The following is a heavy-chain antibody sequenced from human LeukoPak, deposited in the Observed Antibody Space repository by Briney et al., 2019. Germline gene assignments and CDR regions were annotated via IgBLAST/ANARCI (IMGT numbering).Heavy chain of an antibody. CDR3: ARVNINNWHSCDY. D-gene: IGHD1-1*01. V-gene: IGHV4-4*02. CDR2: IYHSGSP. CDR1: GGSISSNNW. Sequence: PSETLSLTRAVSGGSISSNNWWGWVRQPPGKGLEWIGEIYHSGSPNYNPSLKSRVTIPVDKSRNHFSLNLSSVTAADTAVYYCARVNINNWHSCDYWGQGTLVTVSS. J-gene: IGHJ4*02.